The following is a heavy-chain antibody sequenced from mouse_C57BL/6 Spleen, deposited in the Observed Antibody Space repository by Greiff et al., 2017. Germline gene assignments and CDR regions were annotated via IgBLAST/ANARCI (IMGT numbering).Heavy chain of an antibody. CDR2: IDPSDSYT. CDR1: GYTFTSYW. D-gene: IGHD3-2*02. CDR3: ARSAGSSSGPFDY. V-gene: IGHV1-50*01. J-gene: IGHJ2*01. Sequence: VQLQQPGAELVKPGASVKLSCKASGYTFTSYWMQWVKQRPGQGLEWIGEIDPSDSYTNYNQKFKGKATLTVDTSSSTAYMQLSSLTSEDSAVYYCARSAGSSSGPFDYWGQGTTLTVSS.